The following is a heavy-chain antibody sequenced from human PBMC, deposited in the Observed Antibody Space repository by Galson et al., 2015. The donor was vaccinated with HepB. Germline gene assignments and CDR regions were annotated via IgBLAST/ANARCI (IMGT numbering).Heavy chain of an antibody. Sequence: QVQLQESGPGLVKPSETLSLTCTVSGGSISSYYWSWIRQPPGKGLEWIGYIYYSGSTNYNPSLKSRVTISVDTSKNQFSLKLSSVTAADTAVYYCARGGGSSSWYWFDPWGQGTLVTVSS. CDR1: GGSISSYY. CDR2: IYYSGST. V-gene: IGHV4-59*12. D-gene: IGHD6-13*01. CDR3: ARGGGSSSWYWFDP. J-gene: IGHJ5*02.